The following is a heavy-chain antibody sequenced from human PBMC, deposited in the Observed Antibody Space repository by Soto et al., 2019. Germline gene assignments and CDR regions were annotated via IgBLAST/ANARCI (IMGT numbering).Heavy chain of an antibody. Sequence: GGSLRLSCAASGFTFSNAWMSWVRQAPGKGLEWVANIKQDGSEKYYVDSLKGRFTISRDNAKNSLYLQMNRLRAEDTAVYYCARDIPYCTNGVCYLQGAFDLWGQGTLVTVSS. CDR2: IKQDGSEK. V-gene: IGHV3-7*01. CDR1: GFTFSNAW. J-gene: IGHJ3*01. D-gene: IGHD2-8*01. CDR3: ARDIPYCTNGVCYLQGAFDL.